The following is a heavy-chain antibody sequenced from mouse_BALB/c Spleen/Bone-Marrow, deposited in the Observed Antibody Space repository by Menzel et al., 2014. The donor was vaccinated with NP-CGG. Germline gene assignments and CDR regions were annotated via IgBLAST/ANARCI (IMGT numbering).Heavy chain of an antibody. CDR2: INPSSDYT. D-gene: IGHD2-4*01. V-gene: IGHV1-4*01. Sequence: VQLQQSGAELARPRASVKMSCKASGYTFTSYTIHWVKQRPGQGLEWIGYINPSSDYTNYNQKFKDKATLTADKSSSTAYMQLSSLTSEDSAVYYCAREGLRAWFVYWGQGTLVTVSA. CDR1: GYTFTSYT. J-gene: IGHJ3*01. CDR3: AREGLRAWFVY.